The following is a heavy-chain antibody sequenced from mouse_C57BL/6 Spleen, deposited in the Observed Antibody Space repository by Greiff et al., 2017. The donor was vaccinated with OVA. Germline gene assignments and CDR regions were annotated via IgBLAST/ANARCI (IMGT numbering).Heavy chain of an antibody. Sequence: VQLQQPGAELVKPGASVKLSCKASGYTFTSSWMQWVKQRPGQGLEWIGEIDPSDSYTNYNQKFKGKATLTVDTSSSTAYMQLSSLTSEDSAVYYCASPPYYSNPWFAYWGQGTLVTVSA. J-gene: IGHJ3*01. CDR3: ASPPYYSNPWFAY. V-gene: IGHV1-50*01. CDR2: IDPSDSYT. D-gene: IGHD2-5*01. CDR1: GYTFTSSW.